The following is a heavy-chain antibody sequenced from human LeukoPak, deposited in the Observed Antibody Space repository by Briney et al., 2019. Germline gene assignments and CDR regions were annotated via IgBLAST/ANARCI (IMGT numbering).Heavy chain of an antibody. CDR1: GLTFSSYA. CDR3: SKRGAYYFDY. D-gene: IGHD1-26*01. J-gene: IGHJ4*02. V-gene: IGHV3-23*01. Sequence: QTGGSLRLSCAASGLTFSSYAMSWVRQAAGKGLEWVSSISSSGGGTYYADSVKGRFTTSRDNSKNSLFLQMNNLRAEDTAVYYCSKRGAYYFDYWGQGTLVTVSS. CDR2: ISSSGGGT.